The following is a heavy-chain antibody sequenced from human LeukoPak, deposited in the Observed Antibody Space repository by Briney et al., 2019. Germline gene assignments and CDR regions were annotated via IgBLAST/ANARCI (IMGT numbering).Heavy chain of an antibody. CDR1: GYSISSGYY. CDR2: IYHSGST. CDR3: ATNSLHYYDSSGLVSL. D-gene: IGHD3-22*01. V-gene: IGHV4-38-2*02. Sequence: SETLSLTCTVSGYSISSGYYWGWIRQPPGKGLEWIGSIYHSGSTYYNPSLKSRVTISVDTSKNQFSLKLSSVTAADTAVYYCATNSLHYYDSSGLVSLWGQGTLVTVSS. J-gene: IGHJ4*02.